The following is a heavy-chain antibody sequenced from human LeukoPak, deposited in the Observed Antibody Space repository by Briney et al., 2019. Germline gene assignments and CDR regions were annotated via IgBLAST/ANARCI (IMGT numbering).Heavy chain of an antibody. Sequence: SETLSLTCTVSGVSVSSGSYYWSWIRQPPGKGLEWIGYIYYSGSTNYNPSLKSRVTISVDTSKNQFSLKLSSVTAADTAVYYCARDHLHMVRGGMDVWGRGTTVTVSS. CDR3: ARDHLHMVRGGMDV. D-gene: IGHD3-10*01. V-gene: IGHV4-61*01. J-gene: IGHJ6*02. CDR2: IYYSGST. CDR1: GVSVSSGSYY.